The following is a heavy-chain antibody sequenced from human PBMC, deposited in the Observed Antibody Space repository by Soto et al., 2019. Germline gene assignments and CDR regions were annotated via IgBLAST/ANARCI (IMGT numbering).Heavy chain of an antibody. CDR2: IYYTGST. V-gene: IGHV4-59*08. CDR3: AVAKTTLYNWFDP. J-gene: IGHJ5*02. Sequence: SETLSLTCTVSDGSINSYYWSWIRQSPGKGLEWIGQIYYTGSTNYNPSLKSRVTISVDRSKNQFSLRLSSVTAADTAVYYCAVAKTTLYNWFDPWGQGTLVTVSS. CDR1: DGSINSYY. D-gene: IGHD1-7*01.